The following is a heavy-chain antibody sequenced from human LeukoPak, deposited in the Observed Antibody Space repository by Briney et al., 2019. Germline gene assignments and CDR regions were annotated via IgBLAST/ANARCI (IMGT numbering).Heavy chain of an antibody. CDR3: ARGYYYDSSYPDDY. V-gene: IGHV3-33*01. D-gene: IGHD3-22*01. Sequence: GGSLRLSCAASGFTFSSYGMHWVRQAPGKGLEWVAVIWYDGSNKYYADSMKGRFTISRDNSKNTLYLQMNSLRAEDTAVYYCARGYYYDSSYPDDYWGQGTLVTVSS. CDR1: GFTFSSYG. J-gene: IGHJ4*02. CDR2: IWYDGSNK.